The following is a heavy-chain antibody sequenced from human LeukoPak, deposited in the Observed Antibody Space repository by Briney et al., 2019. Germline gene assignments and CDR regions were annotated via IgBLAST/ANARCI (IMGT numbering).Heavy chain of an antibody. CDR3: ARHPNYYDSSGYYKGFDC. CDR1: GLTLSVYH. CDR2: IKQDGSEK. D-gene: IGHD3-22*01. Sequence: PGGSLRLSCAASGLTLSVYHMSWIRQAPGKGLEWVASIKQDGSEKYYVDSVKGRFTISRDNAKNSLNLQMNSLRAEDTAVYYCARHPNYYDSSGYYKGFDCWGQGTLVTVSS. J-gene: IGHJ4*02. V-gene: IGHV3-7*03.